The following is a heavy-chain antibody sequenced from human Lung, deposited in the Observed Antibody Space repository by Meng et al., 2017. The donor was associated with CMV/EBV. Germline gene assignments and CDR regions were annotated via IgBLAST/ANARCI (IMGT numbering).Heavy chain of an antibody. CDR3: ASFPPPGKQWLVTDY. D-gene: IGHD6-19*01. CDR1: GGFISSSNW. CDR2: IYHSGST. V-gene: IGHV4-4*02. Sequence: QGQREEAGVGLVRPSGPVSLTCAVSGGFISSSNWWRWVRQPPGKGLEWIGEIYHSGSTNYNPSLKSRVNISVDKSKNQFSLKLSSVTAADTAVYYCASFPPPGKQWLVTDYWGQGTLVTVSS. J-gene: IGHJ4*02.